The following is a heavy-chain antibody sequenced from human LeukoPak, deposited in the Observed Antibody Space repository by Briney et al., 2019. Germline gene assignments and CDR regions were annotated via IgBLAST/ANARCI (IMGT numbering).Heavy chain of an antibody. D-gene: IGHD6-19*01. V-gene: IGHV3-30*04. Sequence: PGRSLRLSCAASGFTFSSYAMHWVRQAPGKGLEWVAVISYDGSNKYYADSVKGRFTISRDSSKNTLYLQMNSLRAEDTAVYYCASPSGSSGWYRYYFDYWGQGTLVTVSS. CDR3: ASPSGSSGWYRYYFDY. CDR2: ISYDGSNK. CDR1: GFTFSSYA. J-gene: IGHJ4*02.